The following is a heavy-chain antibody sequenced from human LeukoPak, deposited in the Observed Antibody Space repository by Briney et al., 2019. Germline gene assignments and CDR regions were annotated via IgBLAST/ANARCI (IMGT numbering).Heavy chain of an antibody. Sequence: ASVKVSCKASGYTFTSYDINWVRQATGQGLEWMGRMNPNSGNTGYAQKFQGRVTMTRNTSISTAYMELSSLRSEDTAVYYCARGLWFGELFFWDFDYWGQGTLVTVSS. V-gene: IGHV1-8*01. J-gene: IGHJ4*02. CDR3: ARGLWFGELFFWDFDY. CDR2: MNPNSGNT. CDR1: GYTFTSYD. D-gene: IGHD3-10*01.